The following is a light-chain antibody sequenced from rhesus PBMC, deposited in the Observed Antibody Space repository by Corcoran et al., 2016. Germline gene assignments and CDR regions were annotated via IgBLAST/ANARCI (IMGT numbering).Light chain of an antibody. V-gene: IGLV2-32*02. CDR2: EVS. Sequence: QAALTQPRSVSGSPGQSVTISCPGTSSDIGGYNYVSWYQHHPGTASKLMIYEVSKRPSGVSDRVSGSKSGNTASLTISGLQAEDEADYYCSSYAGSNTYVFGSGTKLTVL. CDR3: SSYAGSNTYV. J-gene: IGLJ6*01. CDR1: SSDIGGYNY.